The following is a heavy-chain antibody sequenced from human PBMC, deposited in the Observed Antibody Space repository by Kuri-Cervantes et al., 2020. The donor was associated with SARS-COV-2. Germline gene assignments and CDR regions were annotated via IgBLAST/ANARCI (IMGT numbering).Heavy chain of an antibody. Sequence: GESLKISCAASGLTFSNAWMSWVRQAPGKGLEWVGRIKSKTDGGTTDYAAPVKGRFTISRDDSKNTLYLQMNSLKTEDTAVYYCTSSPTIFGVVIISGNSWGQGTLVTVSS. CDR1: GLTFSNAW. J-gene: IGHJ4*02. CDR3: TSSPTIFGVVIISGNS. V-gene: IGHV3-15*01. CDR2: IKSKTDGGTT. D-gene: IGHD3-3*01.